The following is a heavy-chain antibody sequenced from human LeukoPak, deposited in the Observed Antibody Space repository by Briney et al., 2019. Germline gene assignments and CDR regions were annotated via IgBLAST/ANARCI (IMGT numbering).Heavy chain of an antibody. Sequence: GGSLRLSCAASGFTFSSYAMSWVRQAPGKGLEWVSAISGSGGSTYYADSVKGRFTVSRDNSKNTLYLQMNSLRAEDTAVYYCAKDCTAMVMGDAFDIWGQGTMVTVSS. CDR3: AKDCTAMVMGDAFDI. D-gene: IGHD5-18*01. CDR2: ISGSGGST. V-gene: IGHV3-23*01. CDR1: GFTFSSYA. J-gene: IGHJ3*02.